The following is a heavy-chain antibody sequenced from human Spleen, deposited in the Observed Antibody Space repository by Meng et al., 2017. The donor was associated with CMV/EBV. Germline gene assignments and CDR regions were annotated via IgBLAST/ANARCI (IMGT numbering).Heavy chain of an antibody. D-gene: IGHD2-2*01. V-gene: IGHV1-69*01. CDR2: IIPIFGTA. CDR3: AREAGCSSTSCLDY. J-gene: IGHJ4*02. CDR1: GYTFSSYY. Sequence: QVQLVQSGAEVKKPGASVKVSCKASGYTFSSYYMHWVRQAPGQGLEWMGGIIPIFGTANYAQKFQGRVTITADESTSTAYMELSSLRSEDTAVYYCAREAGCSSTSCLDYWGQGTLVTVSS.